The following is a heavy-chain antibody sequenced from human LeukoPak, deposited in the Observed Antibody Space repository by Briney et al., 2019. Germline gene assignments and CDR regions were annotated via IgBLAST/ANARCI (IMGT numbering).Heavy chain of an antibody. CDR3: ARDAPYYYDSSGYKDAFDI. Sequence: ASVKVSCKASGYTFTSYGISWVRQAPGQGLEWMGWISAYNGNTNYAQKLQGRVTMTTDTSTGTAYMELRSLRSDDTAVYYCARDAPYYYDSSGYKDAFDIWGQGTMVTVSS. V-gene: IGHV1-18*01. D-gene: IGHD3-22*01. CDR2: ISAYNGNT. CDR1: GYTFTSYG. J-gene: IGHJ3*02.